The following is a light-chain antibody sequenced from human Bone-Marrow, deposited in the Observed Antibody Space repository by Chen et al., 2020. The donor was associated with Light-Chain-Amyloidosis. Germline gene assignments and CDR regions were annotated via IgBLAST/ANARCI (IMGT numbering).Light chain of an antibody. Sequence: EILFTQSPGPRSLSPGEGANLSCNASQTISINYLTWYQQKFGQAPRLLIYGSSSRSTGIPDRFTGSGSGTDFTLTINRLEPEDFAMYYCQQYGTSPLTFGGGTKVEIK. CDR1: QTISINY. CDR2: GSS. J-gene: IGKJ4*01. V-gene: IGKV3-20*01. CDR3: QQYGTSPLT.